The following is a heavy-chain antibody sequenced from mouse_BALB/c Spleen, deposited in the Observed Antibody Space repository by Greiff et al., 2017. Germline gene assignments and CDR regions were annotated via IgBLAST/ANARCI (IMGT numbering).Heavy chain of an antibody. CDR3: ARHRDYYAMDY. J-gene: IGHJ4*01. V-gene: IGHV5-6*03. CDR1: GFTFSSYA. D-gene: IGHD2-14*01. Sequence: EVKLMESGGGLVKPGGSLKLSCAASGFTFSSYAMSWVRQTPDKRLEWVATISSGGSYTYYPDSVKGRFTISRDNAKNTLYLQMSSLKSEDTAMYYCARHRDYYAMDYWGQGTSVTVSS. CDR2: ISSGGSYT.